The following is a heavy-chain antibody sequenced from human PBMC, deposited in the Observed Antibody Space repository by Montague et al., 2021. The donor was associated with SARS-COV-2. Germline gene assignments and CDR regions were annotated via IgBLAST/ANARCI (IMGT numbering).Heavy chain of an antibody. Sequence: SLRLSCAASGFNVSTSVVSWVRQAPGKGLEWVSTINGGGGSTYYADSMKGRFTISRDNSENTLYLQMNSLRAEDTAIYYCAKGRGTSCSDYWGQGTLVTVSS. D-gene: IGHD2-15*01. CDR2: INGGGGST. J-gene: IGHJ4*02. CDR3: AKGRGTSCSDY. V-gene: IGHV3-23*01. CDR1: GFNVSTSV.